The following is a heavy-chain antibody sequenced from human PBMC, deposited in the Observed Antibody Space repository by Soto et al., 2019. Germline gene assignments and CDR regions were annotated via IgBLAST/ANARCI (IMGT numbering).Heavy chain of an antibody. CDR3: VRGLGYSRIWYAFDY. CDR2: VNPSGGGT. V-gene: IGHV1-46*01. J-gene: IGHJ4*02. CDR1: GYTFTIYY. D-gene: IGHD6-13*01. Sequence: ASVTLSCTPSGYTFTIYYIHRVRPATGQDLELMGMVNPSGGGTSYAQKFEGRGTMTRDTSTSTVYMEVSSLRSEGKGVYYCVRGLGYSRIWYAFDYWGQGTLVAVSS.